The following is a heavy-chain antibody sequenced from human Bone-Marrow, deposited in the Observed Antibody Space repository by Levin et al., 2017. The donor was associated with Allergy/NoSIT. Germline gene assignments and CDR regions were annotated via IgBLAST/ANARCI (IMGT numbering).Heavy chain of an antibody. CDR3: AGPGENCVTTTACYIGFEN. CDR2: ISSGSSYI. D-gene: IGHD2-15*01. V-gene: IGHV3-21*01. Sequence: SCVASGLSFSDYRMNWVRQAPGKGLEWVASISSGSSYIFYAESMKGRFTISRDNAKNALYLQMNSRTVEDTGIYFCAGPGENCVTTTACYIGFENWGQGTLVTVSS. CDR1: GLSFSDYR. J-gene: IGHJ3*02.